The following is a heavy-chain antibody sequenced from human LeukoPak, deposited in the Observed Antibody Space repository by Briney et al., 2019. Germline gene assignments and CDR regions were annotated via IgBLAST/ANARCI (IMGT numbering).Heavy chain of an antibody. J-gene: IGHJ4*02. Sequence: SGGSLRLSCAASGFTVSSNYMSWVRQAPGKGLEWVSVIYSGGSTYYADSVKGRFTISRDNSKNTLYLQMNSLRAEDTAVYYCARERTQGTPGYFDYWGQGTLVTVSS. CDR3: ARERTQGTPGYFDY. CDR2: IYSGGST. CDR1: GFTVSSNY. V-gene: IGHV3-66*01. D-gene: IGHD3-10*01.